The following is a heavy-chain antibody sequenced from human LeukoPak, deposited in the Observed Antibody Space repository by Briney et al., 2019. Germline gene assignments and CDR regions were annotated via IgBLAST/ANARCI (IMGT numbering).Heavy chain of an antibody. V-gene: IGHV3-30*02. CDR1: GFTFDCCG. Sequence: GGSLRLSCAASGFTFDCCGMHWVRQAPGKGLEWVAFIRNVGNDKYYADSVKGRFFISRDNSKNTLSLQMNSLRAEDTAVYYCARDRRETMITFGGVMTAGWFDPWGQGTLVTVSS. D-gene: IGHD3-16*01. CDR2: IRNVGNDK. J-gene: IGHJ5*02. CDR3: ARDRRETMITFGGVMTAGWFDP.